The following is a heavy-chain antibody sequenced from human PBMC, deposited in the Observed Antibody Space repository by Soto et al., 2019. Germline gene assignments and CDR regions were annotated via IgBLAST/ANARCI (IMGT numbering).Heavy chain of an antibody. V-gene: IGHV1-18*01. CDR1: GYTFTSYG. Sequence: ASVKVSCKASGYTFTSYGINWVRQAPGQGLEWMGWISAYNGNTNYAQKLQGRVTMTTDTSTSTAYMELRSLRSDDTAVYYCARGNDDFWSGYYRVWFDPWGQGTLVTVSS. CDR2: ISAYNGNT. D-gene: IGHD3-3*01. J-gene: IGHJ5*02. CDR3: ARGNDDFWSGYYRVWFDP.